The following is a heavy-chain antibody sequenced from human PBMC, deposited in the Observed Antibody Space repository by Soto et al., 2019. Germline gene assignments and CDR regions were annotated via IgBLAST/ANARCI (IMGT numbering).Heavy chain of an antibody. CDR3: ARVVVAATYDY. D-gene: IGHD2-15*01. V-gene: IGHV1-18*01. Sequence: ASVKVSCKASGYTFTNYDITWVRQAPGQGLEWMGWISTYNGNTNYAQNLRDRVTMTTDTSTSTAYMELRSLRSDDTAVYYCARVVVAATYDYWGQGTLVTVSS. CDR1: GYTFTNYD. J-gene: IGHJ4*02. CDR2: ISTYNGNT.